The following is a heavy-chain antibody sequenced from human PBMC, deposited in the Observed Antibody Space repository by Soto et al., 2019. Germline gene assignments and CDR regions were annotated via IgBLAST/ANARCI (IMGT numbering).Heavy chain of an antibody. CDR3: ARLTLNYYYYGMDV. V-gene: IGHV4-59*01. D-gene: IGHD3-9*01. CDR2: IYYSGST. Sequence: SETLSLTCTFSGGSISSYYWSWIRQPPGKGLEWIGYIYYSGSTNYNPSLKSRVTISVDTSKNQFSLKLSSVTAADTAVYYCARLTLNYYYYGMDVWGQGTTVTVSS. J-gene: IGHJ6*02. CDR1: GGSISSYY.